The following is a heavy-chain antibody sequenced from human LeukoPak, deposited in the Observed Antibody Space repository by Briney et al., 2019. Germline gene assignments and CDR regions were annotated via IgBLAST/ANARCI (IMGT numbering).Heavy chain of an antibody. V-gene: IGHV4-59*12. D-gene: IGHD3-3*01. CDR2: IYHSGST. CDR1: GGSISSYY. Sequence: SETLSLTCTVSGGSISSYYWSWIRQPPGKGLEWIGYIYHSGSTYYNPSLKSRVTISVDRSKNQFSLKLSSVTAADTAVYYCATSNFWSGYYYGDYWGQGTLVTVSS. CDR3: ATSNFWSGYYYGDY. J-gene: IGHJ4*02.